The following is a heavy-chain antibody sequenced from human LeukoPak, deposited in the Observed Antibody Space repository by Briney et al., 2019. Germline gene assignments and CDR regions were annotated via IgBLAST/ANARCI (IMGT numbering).Heavy chain of an antibody. D-gene: IGHD6-19*01. CDR3: AKGARRSGSGWSYFDY. V-gene: IGHV3-30*04. J-gene: IGHJ4*02. CDR2: ISYDGRNK. Sequence: PGGSLRLSCAVSGFTFSTYAMHWVRQAPGEGLEWVAFISYDGRNKYYADSVKGRFTISRDNSKNTLFLQMNSLRAEDTAVYYCAKGARRSGSGWSYFDYWGQGTLVTVSS. CDR1: GFTFSTYA.